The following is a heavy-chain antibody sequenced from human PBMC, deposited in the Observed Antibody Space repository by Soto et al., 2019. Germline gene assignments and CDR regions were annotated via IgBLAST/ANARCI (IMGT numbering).Heavy chain of an antibody. CDR2: ISYGGSNK. CDR3: ARDLQPKAPRSFPGWFDP. D-gene: IGHD6-6*01. Sequence: PGGSLRLSCAASGFTFSNYGMHWVRQAPGEGLDWVAVISYGGSNKYYADSVKGRFTISRDNSKNTLYLQMNSLRSEDTAVYYCARDLQPKAPRSFPGWFDPPGQGTLVTVSS. V-gene: IGHV3-30*03. CDR1: GFTFSNYG. J-gene: IGHJ5*02.